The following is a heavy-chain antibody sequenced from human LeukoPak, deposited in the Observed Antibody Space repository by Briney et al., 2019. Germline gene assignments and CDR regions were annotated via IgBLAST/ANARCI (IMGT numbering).Heavy chain of an antibody. CDR2: IYYSGST. CDR3: ASSYYDSSGFVFDY. Sequence: KPSETLSLTCTVSGGSISSYYWSWIRQPPGKGLEWIGYIYYSGSTNYNPSLKSRVTISVDTSKNQFSLKLSSVTAADTAVYYCASSYYDSSGFVFDYWGQGTLVTVSS. V-gene: IGHV4-59*01. D-gene: IGHD3-22*01. CDR1: GGSISSYY. J-gene: IGHJ4*02.